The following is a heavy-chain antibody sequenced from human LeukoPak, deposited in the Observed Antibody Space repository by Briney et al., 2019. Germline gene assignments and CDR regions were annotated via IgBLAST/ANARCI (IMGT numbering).Heavy chain of an antibody. CDR1: GFTFSSYA. J-gene: IGHJ4*02. D-gene: IGHD6-13*01. CDR3: AKEEDLEFRLGAAAY. CDR2: ISGSGGST. V-gene: IGHV3-23*01. Sequence: PGGPLRLSCAASGFTFSSYAMSWVRQAPGKGLEWVSAISGSGGSTYYADSVKGRFTISRDNSKNTLYLQMNSLRAEDTAVYYCAKEEDLEFRLGAAAYWGQGTLVTVSS.